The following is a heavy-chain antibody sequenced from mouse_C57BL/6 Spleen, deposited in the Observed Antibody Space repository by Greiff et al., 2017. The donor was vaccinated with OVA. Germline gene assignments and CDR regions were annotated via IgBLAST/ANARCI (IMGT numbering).Heavy chain of an antibody. Sequence: VKLQESGAELARPGASVKLSCKASGYTFTSYGISWVKQRTGQGLEWIGEIYPRSGNTYYNEKFKGKATLTADKSSSTAYMELRSLTSEDSAVYFCARSRAEAWFAYWGQGTLVTVSA. V-gene: IGHV1-81*01. J-gene: IGHJ3*01. CDR2: IYPRSGNT. D-gene: IGHD3-3*01. CDR3: ARSRAEAWFAY. CDR1: GYTFTSYG.